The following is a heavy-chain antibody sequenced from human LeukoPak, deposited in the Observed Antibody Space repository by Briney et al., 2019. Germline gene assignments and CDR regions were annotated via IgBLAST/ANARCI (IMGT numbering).Heavy chain of an antibody. Sequence: PSETLSLTCTVSGGSLSSGSDHWSWIRQPAGKGLEWIGCIYTSGSTHYNPSLKSRITISADTSKKQFFLKLSSVTAAATAVYYCVGYTSGKVYWGQGTLVTVSS. CDR2: IYTSGST. J-gene: IGHJ4*02. V-gene: IGHV4-61*02. CDR3: VGYTSGKVY. CDR1: GGSLSSGSDH. D-gene: IGHD3-10*01.